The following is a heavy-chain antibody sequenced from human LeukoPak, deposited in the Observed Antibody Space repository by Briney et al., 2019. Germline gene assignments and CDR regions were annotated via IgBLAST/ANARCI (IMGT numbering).Heavy chain of an antibody. CDR3: AGDRGAMVSR. CDR1: GFTFSSYS. Sequence: KTGGSLRLSCAASGFTFSSYSMNWVRQAPGKGLEWVSSISSSSSYIYYADSVKGRFTISRDNAKNSLYLQMNSLRAEDTAVYYCAGDRGAMVSRWGQGTLVTVSS. V-gene: IGHV3-21*01. D-gene: IGHD5-18*01. CDR2: ISSSSSYI. J-gene: IGHJ4*02.